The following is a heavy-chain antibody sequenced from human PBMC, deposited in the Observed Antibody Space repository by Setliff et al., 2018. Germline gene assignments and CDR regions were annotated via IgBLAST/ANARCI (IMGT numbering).Heavy chain of an antibody. CDR1: GGGGSFSNYY. CDR3: AISGFCSSGSCYSFDD. V-gene: IGHV4-34*01. CDR2: ISPVGST. D-gene: IGHD2-15*01. Sequence: SETLSLTCGVYGGGGSFSNYYWSWIRQPPGKGLEWIGEISPVGSTNYNPSLRSRVTMSLDASKNRFSLNLTSVTAADTSFSFCAISGFCSSGSCYSFDDWGQGALVTASS. J-gene: IGHJ4*02.